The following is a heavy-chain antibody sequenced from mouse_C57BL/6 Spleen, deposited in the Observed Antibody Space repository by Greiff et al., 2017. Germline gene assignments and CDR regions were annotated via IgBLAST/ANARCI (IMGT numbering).Heavy chain of an antibody. CDR3: ARHEYGMTTVGAWFAY. CDR1: GYTFTEYT. Sequence: VQLQQPGAELVKPGASVKLSCKASGYTFTEYTIHWVKQRPGQGLEWIGCVYPGSGSIKYNEKFKDKATLTADKSSSTVYMGLSRLTSADSAVYFCARHEYGMTTVGAWFAYWGQGTLVTVSA. V-gene: IGHV1-62-2*01. J-gene: IGHJ3*01. D-gene: IGHD1-1*01. CDR2: VYPGSGSI.